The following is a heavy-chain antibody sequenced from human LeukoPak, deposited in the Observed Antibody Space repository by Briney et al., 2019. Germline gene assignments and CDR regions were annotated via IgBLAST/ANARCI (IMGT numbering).Heavy chain of an antibody. Sequence: SETLSLTCTVSGGSIDSSRHCWDWVRQPPGKGLEWIASIYYSGTTEYNPSLKSRVTMPIDTSKNQFSLKLRSVTAADTSIYFCARSSFTYDNWFDTWGHGTLVTVSS. D-gene: IGHD3-22*01. J-gene: IGHJ5*01. CDR1: GGSIDSSRHC. CDR2: IYYSGTT. CDR3: ARSSFTYDNWFDT. V-gene: IGHV4-39*01.